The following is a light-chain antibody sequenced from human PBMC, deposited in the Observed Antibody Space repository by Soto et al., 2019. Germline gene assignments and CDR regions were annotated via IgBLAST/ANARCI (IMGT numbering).Light chain of an antibody. CDR3: QQYNNWPPIT. Sequence: SPPTMSLSPGKPAPISCRASQSVSSNLAWYQQKPGQAPRLLIYGASTRATGIPARFSGSGSGTDFTLPISSLQSEDFAVYYCQQYNNWPPITFGQGTRLEI. CDR1: QSVSSN. CDR2: GAS. V-gene: IGKV3-15*01. J-gene: IGKJ5*01.